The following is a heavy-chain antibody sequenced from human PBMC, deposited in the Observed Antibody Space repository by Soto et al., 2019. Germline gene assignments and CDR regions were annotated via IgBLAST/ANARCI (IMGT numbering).Heavy chain of an antibody. CDR1: GFTFSSYG. CDR3: AKDRSGGYCSSTSCYPGY. Sequence: PGGSLRLSCAASGFTFSSYGMHWVRQAPGKGLEWVAVISYGGSNKYYADSVKGRFTISRDNSKNTLYLQMNSLRAEDTAVYYCAKDRSGGYCSSTSCYPGYWGQGTLVTVSS. D-gene: IGHD2-2*01. V-gene: IGHV3-30*18. J-gene: IGHJ4*02. CDR2: ISYGGSNK.